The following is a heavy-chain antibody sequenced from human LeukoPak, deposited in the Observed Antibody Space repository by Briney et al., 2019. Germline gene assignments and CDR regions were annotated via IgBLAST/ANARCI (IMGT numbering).Heavy chain of an antibody. V-gene: IGHV4-30-2*01. J-gene: IGHJ4*02. D-gene: IGHD3-22*01. CDR2: IYHSGST. Sequence: SQTLSLTCAVSGGSNSSGGYSWSWIRQPPGKGLEWIGYIYHSGSTYYNPSLKSRVTISVDRSKNQFSLKLSSVTAADTAVYYCARRARDYYDSSGYSYYFDYWGQGTLVTVSS. CDR3: ARRARDYYDSSGYSYYFDY. CDR1: GGSNSSGGYS.